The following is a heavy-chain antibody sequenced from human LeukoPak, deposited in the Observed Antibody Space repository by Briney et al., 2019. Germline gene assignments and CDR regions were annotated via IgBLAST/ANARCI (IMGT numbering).Heavy chain of an antibody. V-gene: IGHV4-39*01. Sequence: SETLSLTCTVSGGSISSSSYYWGWIRQPPGKGLEWIGSIYYSGSTYYNPSLKSRVTISVDTSKNQFSLKLSSVTAADTAVYYCARHALSSGWYLDYWGQGTLVTVSS. D-gene: IGHD6-19*01. J-gene: IGHJ4*02. CDR2: IYYSGST. CDR3: ARHALSSGWYLDY. CDR1: GGSISSSSYY.